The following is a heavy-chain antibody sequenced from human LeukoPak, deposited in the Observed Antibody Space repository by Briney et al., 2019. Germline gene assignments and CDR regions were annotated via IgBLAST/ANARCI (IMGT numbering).Heavy chain of an antibody. CDR2: SRNKANSYTT. J-gene: IGHJ4*02. CDR3: ARGFFYSKSCYFDY. D-gene: IGHD4-11*01. V-gene: IGHV3-72*01. CDR1: GFTFSDHY. Sequence: GGSLRLSXAASGFTFSDHYMDWVRRAPGKGLEWVGRSRNKANSYTTEYAASVKGRFTISRDDSKNSLYLQMNSLKTEDTALYYCARGFFYSKSCYFDYWGQGTLVTVSS.